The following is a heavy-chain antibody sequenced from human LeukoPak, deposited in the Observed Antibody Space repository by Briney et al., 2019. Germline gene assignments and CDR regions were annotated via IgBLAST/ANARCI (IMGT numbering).Heavy chain of an antibody. CDR2: FYNSGNT. CDR1: GGSISSYY. D-gene: IGHD3-22*01. CDR3: ACLTTADAFDI. J-gene: IGHJ3*02. Sequence: SETLSLTCTVSGGSISSYYWSWIRQPAGKGLEWIGRFYNSGNTNYNPSLKSRVTISVDTSKNQFSLKLSSVTAADTAVYYCACLTTADAFDIWGQGTMVTVSS. V-gene: IGHV4-4*07.